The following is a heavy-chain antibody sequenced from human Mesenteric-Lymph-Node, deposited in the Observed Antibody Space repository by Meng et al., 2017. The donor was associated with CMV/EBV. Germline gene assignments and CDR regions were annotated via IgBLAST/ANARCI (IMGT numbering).Heavy chain of an antibody. D-gene: IGHD2-2*02. V-gene: IGHV1-69*05. J-gene: IGHJ4*02. Sequence: SVKVSCKASGGTFSSYAISWVRQAPGQGLEWMGGIIPIFGTANYAQKFQGRVTITTDESTSTAYMELSSLRSEDTAVYYCARAGGLGYCSSTSCYREGEFDYWGQGTLVTVSS. CDR1: GGTFSSYA. CDR3: ARAGGLGYCSSTSCYREGEFDY. CDR2: IIPIFGTA.